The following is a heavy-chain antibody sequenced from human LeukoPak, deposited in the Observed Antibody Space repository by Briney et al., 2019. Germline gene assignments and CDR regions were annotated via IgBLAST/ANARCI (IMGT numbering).Heavy chain of an antibody. V-gene: IGHV3-30*18. CDR1: GFTFSNYG. Sequence: GGSLRLSCAASGFTFSNYGMHWVRQAPGKGLEWVAVISYDGSTKYYADSVKGRLTISRDNSKSTLYLKMNSLRAEDTAVYYCAKGGGWEVQYYYYYMDVWGKGTTVTISS. CDR2: ISYDGSTK. J-gene: IGHJ6*03. CDR3: AKGGGWEVQYYYYYMDV. D-gene: IGHD1-26*01.